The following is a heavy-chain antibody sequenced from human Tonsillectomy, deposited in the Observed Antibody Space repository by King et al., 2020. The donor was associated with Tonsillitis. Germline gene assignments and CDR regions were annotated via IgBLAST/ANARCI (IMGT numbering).Heavy chain of an antibody. D-gene: IGHD3-22*01. CDR2: IYYIGST. CDR3: ARYYDSSGYFDY. V-gene: IGHV4-59*01. J-gene: IGHJ4*02. CDR1: GGSISSYY. Sequence: VQLQESGPGLVKPSETLSLTCTVSGGSISSYYWSWIRQPPGKGLEWIGYIYYIGSTNYNPSLKIRGTKSVDTSKNQFSLKLSSVTAADTAVYYCARYYDSSGYFDYWGQGTLVTVSS.